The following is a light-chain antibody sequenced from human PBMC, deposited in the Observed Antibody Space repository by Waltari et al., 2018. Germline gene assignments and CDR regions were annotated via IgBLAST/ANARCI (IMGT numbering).Light chain of an antibody. V-gene: IGLV2-14*03. CDR2: DVD. Sequence: QSALTQSASVSGSPGQSITISCTGTSRDVGTYHYVSWYRQHPGKAPQLLIYDVDKRPSGVSSRFTGSKSGNTASLTISGIQAEDEDAYYCSSYSTTNTVLFGGGTEVTLL. J-gene: IGLJ2*01. CDR3: SSYSTTNTVL. CDR1: SRDVGTYHY.